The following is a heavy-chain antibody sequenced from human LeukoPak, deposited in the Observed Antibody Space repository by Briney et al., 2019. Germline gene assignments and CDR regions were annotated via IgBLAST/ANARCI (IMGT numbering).Heavy chain of an antibody. CDR3: ASVRY. Sequence: PSETLSLTCTVSGGSISGYYLSWIRQPPGKGLEWIGHIYFSGSTNYNPSLKSRVTISIDTSKNQFSLKLSSVTAADTAVYYCASVRYWGQGTLVTVSS. CDR2: IYFSGST. V-gene: IGHV4-59*01. J-gene: IGHJ4*02. CDR1: GGSISGYY.